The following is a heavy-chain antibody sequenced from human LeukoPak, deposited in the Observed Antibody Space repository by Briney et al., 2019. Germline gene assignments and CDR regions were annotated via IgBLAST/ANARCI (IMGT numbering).Heavy chain of an antibody. Sequence: SETLSLTCTVSGGSISSSSYYWGWIRQPPGKGLEWIGSIYYSGSTYYNPSLKSRVTISVDTSKNQFSLKLSSVTAADTAVYYCARVVMVRVDYYYYMDVWGKGTTVTVSS. J-gene: IGHJ6*03. CDR2: IYYSGST. CDR1: GGSISSSSYY. D-gene: IGHD3-22*01. CDR3: ARVVMVRVDYYYYMDV. V-gene: IGHV4-39*07.